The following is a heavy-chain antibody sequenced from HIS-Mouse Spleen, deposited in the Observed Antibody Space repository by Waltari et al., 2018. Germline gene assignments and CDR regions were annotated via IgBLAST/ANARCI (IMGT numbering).Heavy chain of an antibody. V-gene: IGHV3-23*01. CDR3: ANIRSIAARPGAG. CDR1: GFTFSSYA. D-gene: IGHD6-6*01. J-gene: IGHJ4*02. Sequence: EVQLLESGGGLVQPGGSLRLSCAASGFTFSSYAMRWVRQAPGKGLEWVSAISGSGGSTYYADSVKGRFTISRDNSKNTLYLQMNSLRAEDTAVYYCANIRSIAARPGAGWGQGTLVTVSS. CDR2: ISGSGGST.